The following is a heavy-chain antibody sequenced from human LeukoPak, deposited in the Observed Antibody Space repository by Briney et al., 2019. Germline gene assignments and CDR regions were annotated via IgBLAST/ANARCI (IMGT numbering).Heavy chain of an antibody. CDR1: GYSISSGYY. CDR2: IYHSGST. Sequence: SETLSLTCTVSGYSISSGYYWGWIRQPPGKGLEWIGSIYHSGSTYYNPSLKSRVTISVDTSKNQFSLKLSSVTAADTAVYYCARDKDSTFDYWGQGTPVTVSP. J-gene: IGHJ4*02. D-gene: IGHD2/OR15-2a*01. V-gene: IGHV4-38-2*02. CDR3: ARDKDSTFDY.